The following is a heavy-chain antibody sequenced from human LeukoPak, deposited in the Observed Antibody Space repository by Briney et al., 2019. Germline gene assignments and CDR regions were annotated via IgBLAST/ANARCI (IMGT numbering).Heavy chain of an antibody. V-gene: IGHV1-69*05. CDR3: ARGPRDTVVRGVINFWFDP. CDR2: IIPIFGTA. D-gene: IGHD3-10*01. CDR1: GGTFSRYA. J-gene: IGHJ5*02. Sequence: GSSVKVSCKASGGTFSRYAISWVRQAPGQGLEWMGRIIPIFGTANYAQKFQGRVTITTDESTSTAYMELSSLRSEDTAVYYCARGPRDTVVRGVINFWFDPWGQGTLVTVSS.